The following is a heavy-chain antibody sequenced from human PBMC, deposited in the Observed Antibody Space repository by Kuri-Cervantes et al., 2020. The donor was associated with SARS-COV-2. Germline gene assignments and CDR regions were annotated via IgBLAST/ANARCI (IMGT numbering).Heavy chain of an antibody. V-gene: IGHV3-11*01. Sequence: GGSLRLCCAVSGFSFNDQYMSWIRQAPGKGLEWVSHINGDSTVIEYADSVKGRFIISRDNAKKSLYLQMNSLRAEDTAVYYCAKDREVHDYGGSFDYWVQGTLVTVSS. D-gene: IGHD4-17*01. CDR3: AKDREVHDYGGSFDY. J-gene: IGHJ4*02. CDR1: GFSFNDQY. CDR2: INGDSTVI.